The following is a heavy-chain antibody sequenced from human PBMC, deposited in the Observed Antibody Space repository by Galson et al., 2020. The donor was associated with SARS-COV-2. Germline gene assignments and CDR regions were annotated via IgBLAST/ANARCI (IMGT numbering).Heavy chain of an antibody. J-gene: IGHJ4*02. CDR1: GYSLTSYW. D-gene: IGHD3-22*01. CDR2: IYPGDSAN. Sequence: GESLKISCKGSGYSLTSYWIGWVRQMPGKGLEWMGIIYPGDSANRYSPSFQGQVTISADKSISTAYLQWSSLKASDTAMYYCARLDRSHYYDSSGRWCFDYWGQGTLVTVSS. CDR3: ARLDRSHYYDSSGRWCFDY. V-gene: IGHV5-51*01.